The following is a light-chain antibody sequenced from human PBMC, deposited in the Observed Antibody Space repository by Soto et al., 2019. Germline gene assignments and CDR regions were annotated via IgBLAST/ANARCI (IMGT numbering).Light chain of an antibody. Sequence: DIQMTQFPSTLSASVGDRVTITCRARQSISRWLAWYQQKPGTAPKLLISEVSTLESVVPSRFSGSGSGTEFTLTISILQPDEFATYYCQQYNIYVTFGQGTRLEIQ. V-gene: IGKV1-5*01. CDR1: QSISRW. CDR2: EVS. J-gene: IGKJ2*01. CDR3: QQYNIYVT.